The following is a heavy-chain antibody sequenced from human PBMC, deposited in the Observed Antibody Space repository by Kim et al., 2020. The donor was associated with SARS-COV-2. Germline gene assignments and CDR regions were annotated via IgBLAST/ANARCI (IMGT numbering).Heavy chain of an antibody. CDR1: GGSISSYY. CDR2: IYYSGST. V-gene: IGHV4-59*08. Sequence: SETLSLTCTVSGGSISSYYWSWIRQPPGKGLEWIGYIYYSGSTNYNPSLKSRVTISVDTSKNQFSLKLSSVTAADTAVYYCARHGQRYYDFWSGFSYYYYYMDVWGKGTTVTVSS. CDR3: ARHGQRYYDFWSGFSYYYYYMDV. D-gene: IGHD3-3*01. J-gene: IGHJ6*03.